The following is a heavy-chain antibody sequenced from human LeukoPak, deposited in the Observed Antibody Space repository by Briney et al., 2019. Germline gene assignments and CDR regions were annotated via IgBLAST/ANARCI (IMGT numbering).Heavy chain of an antibody. V-gene: IGHV4-59*01. CDR2: IYYTGST. CDR1: GGSISRDY. CDR3: ARDRPGGSSLDY. J-gene: IGHJ4*02. D-gene: IGHD6-13*01. Sequence: SETLSLTCTVSGGSISRDYWTWIRQPPGKGLEWIGYIYYTGSTNYNPSLKSRVTISVDTSKNQFSLKLSSVTAADTAVYYCARDRPGGSSLDYWGQGTLVTVSS.